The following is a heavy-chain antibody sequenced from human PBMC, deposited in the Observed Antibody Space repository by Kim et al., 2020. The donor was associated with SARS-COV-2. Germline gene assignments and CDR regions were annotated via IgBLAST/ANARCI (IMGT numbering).Heavy chain of an antibody. J-gene: IGHJ5*02. CDR2: GRST. Sequence: GRSTYCADCVQGLFTISRDNSKNTLYLQMNSLRAGDTAVYYCAKGRWFDPWGQGTLVTVSS. CDR3: AKGRWFDP. V-gene: IGHV3-23*03.